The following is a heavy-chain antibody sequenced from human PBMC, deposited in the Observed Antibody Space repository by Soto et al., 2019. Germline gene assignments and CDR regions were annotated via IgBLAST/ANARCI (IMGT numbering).Heavy chain of an antibody. CDR2: MYNTGRT. J-gene: IGHJ6*02. V-gene: IGHV4-59*01. CDR1: GGSISGYY. CDR3: ARDLWGYCGTDCYPLDV. D-gene: IGHD2-21*02. Sequence: SETLSLTCTVSGGSISGYYWSWIRQPPGKGLEWIGYMYNTGRTAYNPSFKTRVTISVNTSKNQFSLKLNSVTAADTAVYYCARDLWGYCGTDCYPLDVWGQGTTVTVSS.